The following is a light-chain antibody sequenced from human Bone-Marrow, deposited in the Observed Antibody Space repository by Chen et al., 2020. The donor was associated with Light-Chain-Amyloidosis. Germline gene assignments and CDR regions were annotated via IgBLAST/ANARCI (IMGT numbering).Light chain of an antibody. J-gene: IGLJ2*01. Sequence: QSALTRPASVSGSSGQSLTISCTRSSRHVGNYILVSWYQQHPGKAPTLMIFEVNTRPSGVSNRFSGSKSGNTASLTISGLLAEDEADYHCGSYAGSNTVVFGGGTKLTVL. CDR1: SRHVGNYIL. CDR3: GSYAGSNTVV. CDR2: EVN. V-gene: IGLV2-23*02.